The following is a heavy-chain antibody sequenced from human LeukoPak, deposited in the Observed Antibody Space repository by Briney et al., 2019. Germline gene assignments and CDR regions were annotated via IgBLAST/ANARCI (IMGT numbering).Heavy chain of an antibody. CDR1: GGSISSYY. CDR3: ARYCSGGSCSDAFDI. J-gene: IGHJ3*02. CDR2: IYYSGST. Sequence: PSETLSLTCTVSGGSISSYYWSWIRQPPGKGLECIGYIYYSGSTNYNPSLKSRVTISVDTSKNQFSQKLSSVTAADTAVYYCARYCSGGSCSDAFDIWGQGTMVTVSS. D-gene: IGHD2-15*01. V-gene: IGHV4-59*01.